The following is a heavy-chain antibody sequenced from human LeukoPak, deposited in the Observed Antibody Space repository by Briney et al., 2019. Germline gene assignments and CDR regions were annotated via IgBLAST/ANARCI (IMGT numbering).Heavy chain of an antibody. J-gene: IGHJ3*02. Sequence: ASVKVSCKASGYTFTGYYIHWVRQAPGQGLEWMGRINPKSGGTTYAQKFQGRVTMTRDTSINTAYMELSRLRSDDTAVYYCARGYSYGYGYAFDIWGQGTMVTVSS. CDR2: INPKSGGT. CDR3: ARGYSYGYGYAFDI. CDR1: GYTFTGYY. V-gene: IGHV1-2*06. D-gene: IGHD5-18*01.